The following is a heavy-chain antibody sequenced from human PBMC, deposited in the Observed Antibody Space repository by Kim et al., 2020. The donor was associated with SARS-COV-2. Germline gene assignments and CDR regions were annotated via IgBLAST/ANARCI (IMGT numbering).Heavy chain of an antibody. CDR2: ISHDGKIQ. D-gene: IGHD3-10*01. V-gene: IGHV3-30*18. Sequence: GGSLRLSCAASGFSLSTHDMHWARQVSGKGLEWVATISHDGKIQYYGDSVKGRFTISRDNSKNTLYLQMSSLRAEDTAVYYCAKEEYGSGSYYWFDHWGQGTLVTVSS. CDR3: AKEEYGSGSYYWFDH. J-gene: IGHJ5*02. CDR1: GFSLSTHD.